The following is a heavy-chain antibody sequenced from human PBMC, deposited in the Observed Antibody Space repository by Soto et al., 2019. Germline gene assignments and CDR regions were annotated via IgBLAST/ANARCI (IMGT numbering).Heavy chain of an antibody. CDR1: GFTISNYN. J-gene: IGHJ4*02. Sequence: QVQLVESGGGVVQPGRSLRVSCATSGFTISNYNMHWVRQAPGKGLEWVALISLDGSNQYYADSVKGRFTISRDKSKSTLYLQMNILRAEDTAMYYCAKCKGYTNGHAFDYWGQGTLVTVFS. V-gene: IGHV3-30*18. CDR3: AKCKGYTNGHAFDY. D-gene: IGHD6-19*01. CDR2: ISLDGSNQ.